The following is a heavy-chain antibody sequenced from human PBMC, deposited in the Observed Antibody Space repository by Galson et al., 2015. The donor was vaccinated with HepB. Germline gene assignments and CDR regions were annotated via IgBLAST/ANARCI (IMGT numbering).Heavy chain of an antibody. Sequence: CAISGDSVSSNSAAWNWIRQSPSRGLEWLGRTYYRSKWYNDYAVSVKSRITINPDTSKNQFSLQLNSVTPEDTAVYYCAREFGVVDGSYYPGVRWFDPWGQGTLVTVSS. V-gene: IGHV6-1*01. J-gene: IGHJ5*02. CDR2: TYYRSKWYN. CDR1: GDSVSSNSAA. D-gene: IGHD1-26*01. CDR3: AREFGVVDGSYYPGVRWFDP.